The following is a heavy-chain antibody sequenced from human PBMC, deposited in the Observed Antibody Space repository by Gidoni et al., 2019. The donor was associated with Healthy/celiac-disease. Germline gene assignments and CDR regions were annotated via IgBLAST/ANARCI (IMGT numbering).Heavy chain of an antibody. CDR1: GFTLSSYA. Sequence: ELPLVESGGGLLQPGESLRLSCAASGFTLSSYAMSWVRPAPWTGLEWVAAMSGRGGSTYYADSLQGRFTISRDNSQNTLYLQMNSLRADDTAVYYCAKASSWYEGYFYYWGQGTLVTVSS. CDR2: MSGRGGST. J-gene: IGHJ4*02. V-gene: IGHV3-23*04. CDR3: AKASSWYEGYFYY. D-gene: IGHD6-13*01.